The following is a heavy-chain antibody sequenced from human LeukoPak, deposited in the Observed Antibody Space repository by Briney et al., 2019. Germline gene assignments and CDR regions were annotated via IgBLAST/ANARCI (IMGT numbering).Heavy chain of an antibody. Sequence: PSETLSLTCTVSGVSISRYYWSWLRQPPGKGLEWIGYIYYSGSTNYNPSLKSRVTISVDTSKNQFSLKLSSVTAADTAVYYCARVEFTSVFYPFDYWGQGTLVTVSS. CDR1: GVSISRYY. CDR3: ARVEFTSVFYPFDY. J-gene: IGHJ4*02. D-gene: IGHD2-8*01. V-gene: IGHV4-59*01. CDR2: IYYSGST.